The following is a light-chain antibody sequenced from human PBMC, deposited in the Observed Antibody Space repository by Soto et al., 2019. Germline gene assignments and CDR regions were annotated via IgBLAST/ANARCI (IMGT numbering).Light chain of an antibody. CDR2: GAS. CDR1: QSVSSTY. V-gene: IGKV3-20*01. Sequence: EIVLTQSPGTLSLSPGERATLSCRASQSVSSTYLAWYQQKPGQAPRLLIYGASIRATGVPDRFSGSGSGTDXTLXXSRLEPEDFAVXYXQQYGSSPYTFGQGTKLEIK. CDR3: QQYGSSPYT. J-gene: IGKJ2*01.